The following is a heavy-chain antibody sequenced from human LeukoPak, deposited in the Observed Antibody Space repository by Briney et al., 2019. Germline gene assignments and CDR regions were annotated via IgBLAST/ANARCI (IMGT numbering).Heavy chain of an antibody. CDR1: GGSISSYY. V-gene: IGHV4-4*07. Sequence: SETLSLTCTVSGGSISSYYWSWIRQPAGKGLEWIGRVHTSGSTNYNPSLKSRISMSVDTSKNQSSLKLTSVTAADTAVYYCARDQRWLQALDFWGQGTLVTVSS. CDR3: ARDQRWLQALDF. J-gene: IGHJ4*02. CDR2: VHTSGST. D-gene: IGHD5-24*01.